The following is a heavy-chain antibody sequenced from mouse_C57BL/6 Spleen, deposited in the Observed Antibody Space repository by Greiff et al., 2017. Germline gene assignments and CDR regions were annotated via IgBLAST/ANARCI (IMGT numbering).Heavy chain of an antibody. V-gene: IGHV1-5*01. J-gene: IGHJ3*01. D-gene: IGHD4-1*01. CDR1: GYTFTSYW. Sequence: EVQLVESGTVLARPGASVKMSCKTSGYTFTSYWMHWVKQRPGQGLEWIGAIYPGNSDTSYNQKFKGKAKLTAVTSASTAYMELSSLTNEDSAVYYCTTEFNWDLPFAYWGQGTLVTVSA. CDR2: IYPGNSDT. CDR3: TTEFNWDLPFAY.